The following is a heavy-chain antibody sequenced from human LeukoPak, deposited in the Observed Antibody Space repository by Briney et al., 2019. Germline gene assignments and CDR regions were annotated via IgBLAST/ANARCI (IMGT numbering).Heavy chain of an antibody. CDR3: ARGGRGYSSSSWFDP. V-gene: IGHV1-46*01. Sequence: ASVKVSCKASGYTFTSYYMHWVRQAPGQGLEWMGIINPSGGSTSYAQKFQGRVTMTRDTSTSTVYMELSSLRSEDTAVYYRARGGRGYSSSSWFDPWGQGTLVTVSS. D-gene: IGHD6-6*01. CDR2: INPSGGST. J-gene: IGHJ5*02. CDR1: GYTFTSYY.